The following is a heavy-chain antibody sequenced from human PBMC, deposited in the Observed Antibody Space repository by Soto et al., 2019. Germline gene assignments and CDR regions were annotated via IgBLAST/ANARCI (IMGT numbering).Heavy chain of an antibody. J-gene: IGHJ6*03. D-gene: IGHD6-6*01. V-gene: IGHV4-39*01. CDR1: GGSISSSSYY. CDR2: IYYSGST. CDR3: ARQSSSSTRPYYYYYYYMDV. Sequence: SETLSLTCTVSGGSISSSSYYWGWIRQPPGKGLEWIGSIYYSGSTYYNPSLKSRVTISVDTSKNQFSLKLSSVTAADTAVYYCARQSSSSTRPYYYYYYYMDVWGKGTTVTVSS.